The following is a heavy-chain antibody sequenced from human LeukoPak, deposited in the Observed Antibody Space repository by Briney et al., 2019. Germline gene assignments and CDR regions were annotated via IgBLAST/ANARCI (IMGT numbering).Heavy chain of an antibody. V-gene: IGHV4-39*02. CDR1: GGSIRSNGYF. J-gene: IGHJ4*02. CDR3: ARYSFPVGRHFDY. Sequence: SETLSLTCTVSGGSIRSNGYFWSWIRQPPGKGLEWIATVSYSGTTYYNPSLKSRVTMSVDTSTNHFSLKLSSVTAANTAVYYCARYSFPVGRHFDYWGQGTLVTVSS. CDR2: VSYSGTT. D-gene: IGHD1-26*01.